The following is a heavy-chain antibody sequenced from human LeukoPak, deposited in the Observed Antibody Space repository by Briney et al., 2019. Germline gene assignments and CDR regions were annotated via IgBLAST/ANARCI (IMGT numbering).Heavy chain of an antibody. CDR2: ISDTGST. Sequence: SETLSLTCTVSGGSISSSSYYWGWIRQPPGKGLEWIGEISDTGSTDYNPSLKSRATISGDTSKKQFSLRLSSVTAADTAVYYCAIHGPRWLHRSFDYWGQGTLVTVSS. J-gene: IGHJ4*02. CDR1: GGSISSSSYY. CDR3: AIHGPRWLHRSFDY. D-gene: IGHD5-24*01. V-gene: IGHV4-39*01.